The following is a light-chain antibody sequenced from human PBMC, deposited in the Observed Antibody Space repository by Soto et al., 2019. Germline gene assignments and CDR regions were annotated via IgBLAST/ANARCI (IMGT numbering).Light chain of an antibody. J-gene: IGKJ4*01. CDR1: QGISNY. V-gene: IGKV1-33*01. CDR2: DAS. CDR3: QQYDNLPSAT. Sequence: DIQMTQSPSSLSASVGDRVTITCQASQGISNYLNWYQQKPGKDPKLLIYDASNLETGVPSRFSGSGSGTDFTFTISSLQPEDIATYYCQQYDNLPSATFGGGTKVEIK.